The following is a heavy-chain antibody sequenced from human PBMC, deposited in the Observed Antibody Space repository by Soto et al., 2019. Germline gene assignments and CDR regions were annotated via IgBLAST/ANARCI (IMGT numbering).Heavy chain of an antibody. V-gene: IGHV1-46*01. CDR2: INPSGGST. J-gene: IGHJ4*02. Sequence: ASVKVSCKASGYTFTSYYMHWVRQAPGQGLEWMGIINPSGGSTSYAQKFQGRVTMTRDTSTSTVYMELSSLRSEDTAVYYCARFFPFGELFIGPDYWGQGTLVTVSS. CDR3: ARFFPFGELFIGPDY. CDR1: GYTFTSYY. D-gene: IGHD3-10*01.